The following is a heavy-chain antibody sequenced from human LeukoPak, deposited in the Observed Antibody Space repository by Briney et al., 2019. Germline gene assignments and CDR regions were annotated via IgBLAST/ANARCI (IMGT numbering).Heavy chain of an antibody. CDR3: ARASAWTYYYDSSAKTVPDH. CDR2: ISAYNGNT. D-gene: IGHD3-22*01. J-gene: IGHJ4*02. V-gene: IGHV1-18*01. Sequence: ASVKVSCKAAGYTFTSYGISWVRQAPGQGLEWMGWISAYNGNTNYAQKLQGRVTMTTDTSTSTAYMELRSLRSDDTAVYYCARASAWTYYYDSSAKTVPDHWGQGTLVTVSS. CDR1: GYTFTSYG.